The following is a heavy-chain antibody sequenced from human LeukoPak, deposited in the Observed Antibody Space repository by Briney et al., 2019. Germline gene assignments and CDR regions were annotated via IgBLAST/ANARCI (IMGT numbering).Heavy chain of an antibody. D-gene: IGHD6-13*01. CDR2: ISGSGGST. Sequence: PGGSLRLSCAASGFTFSSYAMSWVRQAPGKGLEWVSGISGSGGSTYYADSVKGRFTISRDNSKNTLYLQMKSLTAEDTAVYYCAKGKYGSSPRGAFDIWGQGTLVTVSS. CDR3: AKGKYGSSPRGAFDI. CDR1: GFTFSSYA. V-gene: IGHV3-23*01. J-gene: IGHJ3*02.